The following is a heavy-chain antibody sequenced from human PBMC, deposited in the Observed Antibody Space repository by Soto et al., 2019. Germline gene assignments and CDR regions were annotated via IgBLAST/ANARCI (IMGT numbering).Heavy chain of an antibody. Sequence: GGSLRLSCAASGFTFSSYSMNWVRQAPGKGLEWVSSISSSGSYIYYADSVKGRFTLSRDNAKNSLYLQMNSLRAEDTVVYYCARDGSYDSSGYYFDYWGQGTLVTVSS. CDR1: GFTFSSYS. CDR3: ARDGSYDSSGYYFDY. J-gene: IGHJ4*02. CDR2: ISSSGSYI. D-gene: IGHD3-22*01. V-gene: IGHV3-21*01.